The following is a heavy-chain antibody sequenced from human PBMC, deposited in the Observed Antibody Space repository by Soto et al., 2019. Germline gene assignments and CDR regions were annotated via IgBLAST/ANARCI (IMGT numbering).Heavy chain of an antibody. V-gene: IGHV4-34*01. CDR2: INHSGST. CDR3: ARCTVIRSYYGMDV. CDR1: GGSFSGYY. D-gene: IGHD4-4*01. Sequence: SLSLTCAVYGGSFSGYYWSLIRQPPGKGLEWIGEINHSGSTNYNPSLKSRVTISVDTSKNQFSLKLSSVTAADTAVYYCARCTVIRSYYGMDVWGQGTTVTVSS. J-gene: IGHJ6*02.